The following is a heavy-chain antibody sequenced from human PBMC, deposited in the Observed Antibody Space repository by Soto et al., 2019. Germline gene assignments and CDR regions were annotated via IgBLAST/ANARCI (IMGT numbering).Heavy chain of an antibody. J-gene: IGHJ5*02. Sequence: QVQLQQWGAGLLKPSETLSLTCAVYGGSFSGYYWSWIRQPPGKGLEWIGEINHSGSTNYNPSLKSRVTISVGTSKNQFSLKLSSVTAAGTAVYYCARGGDRITGTTSGLDPWGQGTLVTVFS. V-gene: IGHV4-34*01. CDR1: GGSFSGYY. CDR3: ARGGDRITGTTSGLDP. CDR2: INHSGST. D-gene: IGHD1-7*01.